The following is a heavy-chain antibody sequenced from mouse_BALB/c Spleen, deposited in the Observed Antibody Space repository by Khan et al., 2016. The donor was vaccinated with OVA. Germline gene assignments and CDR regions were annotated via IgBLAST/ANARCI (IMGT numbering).Heavy chain of an antibody. V-gene: IGHV2-6-1*01. J-gene: IGHJ4*01. CDR2: IWSDGST. CDR1: GFSLTNYG. Sequence: VQLVESGPGLVAPSQSLSITCTTSGFSLTNYGVHWVRQPPGKGLEWLVVIWSDGSTTYNSALKSRLTISKDNSKCQVFLKMNSLQTDDTAVYFCARQPYYHYDIMDYWGQGTSVTVSS. D-gene: IGHD2-10*01. CDR3: ARQPYYHYDIMDY.